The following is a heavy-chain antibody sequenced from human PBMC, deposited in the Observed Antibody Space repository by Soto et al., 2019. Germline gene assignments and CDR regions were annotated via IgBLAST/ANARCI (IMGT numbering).Heavy chain of an antibody. CDR1: GFTVSSNY. CDR2: ISSGGST. V-gene: IGHV3-66*01. D-gene: IGHD3-3*01. CDR3: AREIFGVVIKAEYFPH. J-gene: IGHJ1*01. Sequence: EVQLVESGGGLVQPGGSLRLSCAASGFTVSSNYMSWVRQAPGKGLEWVSVISSGGSTYYADSVKGRFTISRDNSKNTMYLQMNSLRAEDTAVYYCAREIFGVVIKAEYFPHWGQGTLVTVSS.